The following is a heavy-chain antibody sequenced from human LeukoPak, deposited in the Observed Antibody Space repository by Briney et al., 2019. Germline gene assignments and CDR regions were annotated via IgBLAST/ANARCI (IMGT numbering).Heavy chain of an antibody. CDR1: GGSISSYY. D-gene: IGHD1-26*01. CDR2: IYYSGST. Sequence: PSETLSLTSTVSGGSISSYYWSWIRQPPGKGLEWIGYIYYSGSTNYNPSLKSRVTISVDTSKNQFSLKLSSVTAADTAVYYCARGGLRIRWEPYYYYGMDVWGQGTTVTVSS. CDR3: ARGGLRIRWEPYYYYGMDV. J-gene: IGHJ6*02. V-gene: IGHV4-59*01.